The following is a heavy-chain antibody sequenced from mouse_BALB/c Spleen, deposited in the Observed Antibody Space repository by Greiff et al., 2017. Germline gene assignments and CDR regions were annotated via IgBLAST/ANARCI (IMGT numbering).Heavy chain of an antibody. CDR1: GFDFSRYW. CDR2: INPDSSTI. Sequence: EVQLQESGGGLVQPGGSLKLSCAASGFDFSRYWMSWVRQAPGKGLEWIGEINPDSSTINYTPSLKDKFIISRDNAKNTLYLQMSKVRSEDTALYYCARCRYYGNFAMDYWGQGTSVTVSS. V-gene: IGHV4-1*02. CDR3: ARCRYYGNFAMDY. D-gene: IGHD2-1*01. J-gene: IGHJ4*01.